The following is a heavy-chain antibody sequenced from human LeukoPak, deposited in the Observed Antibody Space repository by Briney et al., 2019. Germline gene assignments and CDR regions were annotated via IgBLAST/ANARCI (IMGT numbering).Heavy chain of an antibody. J-gene: IGHJ1*01. Sequence: ASVKVSCKASGYTFTSYDINWVRQATGQGLEWMGWMNPDSGNTGYAQKFQGRVTMTRNTSISTAYMELSSLRSEDTAVYYCARTLGGYGDYPEYFQHWGQGTLVTVSS. CDR1: GYTFTSYD. CDR3: ARTLGGYGDYPEYFQH. D-gene: IGHD4-17*01. CDR2: MNPDSGNT. V-gene: IGHV1-8*01.